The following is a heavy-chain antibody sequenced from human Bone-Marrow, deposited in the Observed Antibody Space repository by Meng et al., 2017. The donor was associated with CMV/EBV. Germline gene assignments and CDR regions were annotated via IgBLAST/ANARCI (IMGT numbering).Heavy chain of an antibody. J-gene: IGHJ4*02. CDR2: MSPTSGDA. Sequence: ASVKVSCKTSGYTFTSYDIIWVRQATGQGLEWMGLMSPTSGDAGYAQKFQGRVTLTRKTSTNTAYMELSNLRSEDTAVYYCARGRIFGTYWGQGTLVTVSS. V-gene: IGHV1-8*01. D-gene: IGHD3-3*01. CDR3: ARGRIFGTY. CDR1: GYTFTSYD.